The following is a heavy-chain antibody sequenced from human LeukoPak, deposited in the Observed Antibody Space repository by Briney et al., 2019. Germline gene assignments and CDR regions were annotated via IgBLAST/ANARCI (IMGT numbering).Heavy chain of an antibody. CDR1: GYRFSANW. J-gene: IGHJ5*02. Sequence: GEYPEISCQAFGYRFSANWIGWVRQMPGKGLEWMGIIYPADSDTSYSPTFQGQVTISADKSISTTYLQWSSLKASDSAMYYCARGVTRYNWFDPWGQGTIVSVSS. V-gene: IGHV5-51*01. CDR3: ARGVTRYNWFDP. D-gene: IGHD4-23*01. CDR2: IYPADSDT.